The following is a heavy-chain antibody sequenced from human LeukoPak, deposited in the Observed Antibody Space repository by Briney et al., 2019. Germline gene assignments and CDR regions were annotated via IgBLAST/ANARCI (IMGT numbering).Heavy chain of an antibody. CDR1: GFTFSSYG. D-gene: IGHD2-8*01. CDR3: ARYAEYAVSTPCY. J-gene: IGHJ4*02. Sequence: GGSPRLSCAASGFTFSSYGMHWVRQAPGKGLEWVAVLSYDGNYKYYADSVKGRFAISRDNSENTLYLQMNSLRAEDTAVYYCARYAEYAVSTPCYWGQGTLVTVSA. CDR2: LSYDGNYK. V-gene: IGHV3-30*03.